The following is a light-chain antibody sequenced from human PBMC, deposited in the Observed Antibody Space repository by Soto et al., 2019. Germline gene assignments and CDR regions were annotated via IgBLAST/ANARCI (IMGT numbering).Light chain of an antibody. Sequence: QSALTKPASASGSPGQSITISCSGTSSDVGGSRYVSWYQQHPGRAPKLMIYEVSNRPSGVSNRFSGSKSGNTASLTISGLQTEDEADYYCSSYTSTNTVLFGGGTKLTVL. J-gene: IGLJ2*01. CDR1: SSDVGGSRY. CDR3: SSYTSTNTVL. V-gene: IGLV2-14*01. CDR2: EVS.